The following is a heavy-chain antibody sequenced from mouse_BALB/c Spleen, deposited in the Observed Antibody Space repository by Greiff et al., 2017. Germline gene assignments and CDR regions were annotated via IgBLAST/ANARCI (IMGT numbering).Heavy chain of an antibody. D-gene: IGHD1-1*01. CDR2: ISSGSSTN. J-gene: IGHJ4*01. CDR3: AGGRGGMIGAMDY. Sequence: EVQLVESGGGLVQPGASRKLSCAASGFTFSSFGMHWVRQAPGKGLEWVEYISSGSSTNYYADTVKGRFTISRDNPKNTLYLQMTSLRSEDTAMYDGAGGRGGMIGAMDYWGQGTSVTVSS. V-gene: IGHV5-17*02. CDR1: GFTFSSFG.